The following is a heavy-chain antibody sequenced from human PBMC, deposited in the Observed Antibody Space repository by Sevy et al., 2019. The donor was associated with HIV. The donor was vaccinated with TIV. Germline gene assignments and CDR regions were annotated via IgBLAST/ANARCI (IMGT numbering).Heavy chain of an antibody. CDR2: ITRDSSVI. V-gene: IGHV3-48*01. CDR1: GFTFSNYD. D-gene: IGHD2-21*01. Sequence: GGSLRLSCAASGFTFSNYDMNWVRQAPGKGLEWVSFITRDSSVIYYADSVDGRFTISRDNAKNSLYLQINSLRAEDTAVYYCARDRHGGAFDYWGQGTLVTVSS. J-gene: IGHJ4*02. CDR3: ARDRHGGAFDY.